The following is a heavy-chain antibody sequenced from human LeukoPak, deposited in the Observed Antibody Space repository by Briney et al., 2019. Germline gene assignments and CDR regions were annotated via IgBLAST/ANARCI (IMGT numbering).Heavy chain of an antibody. CDR3: AKVPYSDYGSGRPPFMDV. D-gene: IGHD3-10*01. Sequence: SGGSLRLSCAASGFIFSNYAMSWVRQAPGKGLEWVPTIDYSGAYTYYADSVKGRFTISRDNSKNTLYMQMNSLRAEDTAIYYCAKVPYSDYGSGRPPFMDVWGQGTTVAVS. V-gene: IGHV3-23*01. J-gene: IGHJ6*02. CDR1: GFIFSNYA. CDR2: IDYSGAYT.